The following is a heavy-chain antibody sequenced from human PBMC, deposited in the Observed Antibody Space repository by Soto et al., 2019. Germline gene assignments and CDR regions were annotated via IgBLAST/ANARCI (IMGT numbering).Heavy chain of an antibody. V-gene: IGHV3-49*03. CDR1: GFSFGDYA. Sequence: DVHLVESGGGLIQPGRPLTLSCTTSGFSFGDYAMAWFRQAPGKGLECVAFITSRLYGAATPYAASVQDRCTISRDDSKSLAYLHMNSLNIESTGVYFCTRSISVVASGRDWFDPWGQGTLVTVSS. CDR2: ITSRLYGAAT. D-gene: IGHD1-1*01. CDR3: TRSISVVASGRDWFDP. J-gene: IGHJ5*02.